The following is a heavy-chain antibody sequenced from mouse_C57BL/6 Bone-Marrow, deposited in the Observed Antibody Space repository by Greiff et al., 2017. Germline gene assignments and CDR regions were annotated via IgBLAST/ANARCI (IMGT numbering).Heavy chain of an antibody. CDR2: ISSGGSYT. Sequence: EVQLVESGGDLVKPGGSLKLSCAASGFTFSSYGMSWVRQTPDKRLEWVATISSGGSYTYYPDSVKGRFTIARDNAKNTLYLQMSSLKSEDTAMYYCTRHRTGCDYWGQGTTLTVSS. CDR3: TRHRTGCDY. D-gene: IGHD4-1*01. CDR1: GFTFSSYG. J-gene: IGHJ2*01. V-gene: IGHV5-6*01.